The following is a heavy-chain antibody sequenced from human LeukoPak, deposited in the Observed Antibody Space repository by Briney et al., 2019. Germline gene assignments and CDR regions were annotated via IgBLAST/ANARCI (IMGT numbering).Heavy chain of an antibody. CDR3: ARGGGSYLGEYYFDY. D-gene: IGHD1-26*01. CDR1: GGSFSGYY. V-gene: IGHV4-34*01. CDR2: INHSGST. Sequence: SETLSLTCVVHGGSFSGYYWSWIRQPPGKGLEWIGEINHSGSTNYNPSLKSRVTISVDTSKNQFSLKLSSVTAADTAVYYCARGGGSYLGEYYFDYWGQGTLVTVSS. J-gene: IGHJ4*02.